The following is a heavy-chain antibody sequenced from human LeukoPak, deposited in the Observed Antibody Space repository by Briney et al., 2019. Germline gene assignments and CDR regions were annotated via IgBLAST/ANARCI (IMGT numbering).Heavy chain of an antibody. Sequence: ASVKVSCKASGYTFTSYYMHWVRQAPGQGLEWMGIINPSGGSTSYAQKFQGRVTMTRDTSTSTVYMELSSLRSEDTAVYYCARDLHPGVAPNLLDYWGQGTLVTVSS. J-gene: IGHJ4*02. CDR1: GYTFTSYY. CDR2: INPSGGST. D-gene: IGHD2-15*01. CDR3: ARDLHPGVAPNLLDY. V-gene: IGHV1-46*01.